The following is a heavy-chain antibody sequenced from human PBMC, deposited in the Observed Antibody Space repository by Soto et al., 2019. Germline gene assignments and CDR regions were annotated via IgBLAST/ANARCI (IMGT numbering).Heavy chain of an antibody. CDR1: GFTVSNNY. D-gene: IGHD3-10*01. J-gene: IGHJ5*01. CDR3: AKDFVAYDSGSLDS. CDR2: IYSGGST. Sequence: EVQLVESGGGLVQPGGSLRLSCAASGFTVSNNYMSWVRQAPGKGLEWVSVIYSGGSTYYADSVKGRFTLSRDNSKNTLYLQMNRLRAEDTAVYYCAKDFVAYDSGSLDSWGQGTLVTVSS. V-gene: IGHV3-66*01.